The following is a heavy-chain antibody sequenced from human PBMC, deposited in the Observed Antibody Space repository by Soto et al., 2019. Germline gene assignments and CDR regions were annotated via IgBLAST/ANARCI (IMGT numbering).Heavy chain of an antibody. V-gene: IGHV1-69*08. Sequence: QVQLVQSGAEVKKPGSSVKVSCKASGGTFSSYTISWVRQAPGQGLEWMGRIIPILGIANYAQKFQGRVTITADKSTNTAYMDLSSLRSEDKAVYCCARDYAVPSTSPVRQSVSFDPWGQGTLVTVSS. CDR3: ARDYAVPSTSPVRQSVSFDP. D-gene: IGHD2-2*01. CDR1: GGTFSSYT. J-gene: IGHJ5*02. CDR2: IIPILGIA.